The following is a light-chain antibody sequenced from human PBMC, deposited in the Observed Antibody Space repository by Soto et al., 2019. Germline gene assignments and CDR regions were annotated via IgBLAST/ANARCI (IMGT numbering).Light chain of an antibody. V-gene: IGKV3-15*01. J-gene: IGKJ4*01. CDR3: QQYNKWPT. Sequence: EIVMTQSPATLSVSPGESATLSCRASRSVSGNLAWYQQKPGQAPRLLIYGAFIRATGITARFSGSGSGTEFTLTISSLQSEDFAFYYCQQYNKWPTFGGGTKVEIK. CDR1: RSVSGN. CDR2: GAF.